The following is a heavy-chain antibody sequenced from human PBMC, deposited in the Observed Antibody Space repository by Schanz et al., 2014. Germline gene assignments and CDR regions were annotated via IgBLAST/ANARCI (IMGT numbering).Heavy chain of an antibody. Sequence: EVQLVESGGGLVKPGGSLRLSCEASGFTFSSYAMSWVRQATGKGLEWLSYIATSSSTRHYADSVKGRVTISRDNAKNSLFRQRNSLRVEDTAVYYCARANYRRKINFDYSGEGTLVTVSS. CDR1: GFTFSSYA. CDR3: ARANYRRKINFDY. J-gene: IGHJ4*02. D-gene: IGHD3-10*01. CDR2: IATSSSTR. V-gene: IGHV3-48*01.